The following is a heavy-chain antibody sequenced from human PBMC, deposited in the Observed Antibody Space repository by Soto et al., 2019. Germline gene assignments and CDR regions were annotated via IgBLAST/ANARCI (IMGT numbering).Heavy chain of an antibody. CDR1: GGSISSSNW. CDR3: ARDRRVGYCSSTSCFYFDY. J-gene: IGHJ4*02. Sequence: SETLSLTCAVSGGSISSSNWWSWVRQPPGKGLEWIGEIYHSGSTNYNPSPKSRVTISVDKSKNQFSLKLSSVTAADTAVYYCARDRRVGYCSSTSCFYFDYWGQGTLVTVSS. V-gene: IGHV4-4*02. D-gene: IGHD2-2*03. CDR2: IYHSGST.